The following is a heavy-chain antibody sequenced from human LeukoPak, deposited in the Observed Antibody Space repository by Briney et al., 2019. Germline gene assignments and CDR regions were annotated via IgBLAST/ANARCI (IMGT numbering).Heavy chain of an antibody. CDR3: ARLNVDTAMVNNYYYMDV. CDR2: IYPGDSDT. Sequence: GESLKISCKGSGYSFTSYWIGWVRQTPGKGLEWMGIIYPGDSDTRYSPSFQGQVTISADKSISTAYLQWSSLKASDTAMYYCARLNVDTAMVNNYYYMDVWGKGTTVTVSS. CDR1: GYSFTSYW. D-gene: IGHD5-18*01. V-gene: IGHV5-51*01. J-gene: IGHJ6*03.